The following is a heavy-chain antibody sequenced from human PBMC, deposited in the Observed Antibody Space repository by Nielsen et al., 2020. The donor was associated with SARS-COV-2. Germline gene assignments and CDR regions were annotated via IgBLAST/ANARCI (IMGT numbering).Heavy chain of an antibody. CDR2: ISWNSGSI. V-gene: IGHV3-9*01. CDR1: GFTFDDYA. J-gene: IGHJ6*03. CDR3: ARASGYCSSTSCYGDYYYYYMDV. D-gene: IGHD2-2*01. Sequence: SLKISCAASGFTFDDYAMHWVRQAPGKGLEWVSGISWNSGSIGYADSVKGRFTISRDNAKNSLYLQMNSLRAEDTAVYYCARASGYCSSTSCYGDYYYYYMDVWGKGTTVTVSS.